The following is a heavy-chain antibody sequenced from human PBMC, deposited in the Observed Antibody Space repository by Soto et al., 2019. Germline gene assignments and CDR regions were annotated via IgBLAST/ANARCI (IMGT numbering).Heavy chain of an antibody. J-gene: IGHJ6*02. D-gene: IGHD3-22*01. CDR3: AGHSSGVPAEYSDMDV. CDR2: IIPIFGTA. V-gene: IGHV1-69*13. Sequence: GASVKVSCKASGGTFSSYAISWVRQAPGQGLEWMGGIIPIFGTANYAQKFQGRVTITADESTSTAYMELSSLRSEDTAVYYCAGHSSGVPAEYSDMDVWGQGTTVTVSS. CDR1: GGTFSSYA.